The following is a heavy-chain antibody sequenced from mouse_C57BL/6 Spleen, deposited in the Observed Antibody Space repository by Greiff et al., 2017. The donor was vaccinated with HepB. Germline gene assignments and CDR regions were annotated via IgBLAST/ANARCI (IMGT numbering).Heavy chain of an antibody. D-gene: IGHD1-1*01. J-gene: IGHJ4*01. CDR3: ARSGTVVAPMDY. CDR2: IYPSDSET. CDR1: GYTFTSYW. V-gene: IGHV1-61*01. Sequence: QVQLQQPGAELVRPGSSVKLSCKASGYTFTSYWMDWVKQRPGQGLAWIGNIYPSDSETHYNQKFKDKATLTVDKSSSTAYMQLSSLTSEDSAVYYCARSGTVVAPMDYWGQGTSVTVSS.